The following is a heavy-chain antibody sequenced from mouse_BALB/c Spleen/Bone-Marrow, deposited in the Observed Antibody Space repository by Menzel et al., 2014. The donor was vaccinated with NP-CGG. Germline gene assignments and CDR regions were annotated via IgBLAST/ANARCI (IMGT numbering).Heavy chain of an antibody. Sequence: QVQLKQSGPELVKPGASVKISCKASGYAFSSSWMNWVKQRPGQGLEWIGRIYPGDGDTNYNVKFKGKATLTADKSSSIAYMQLSSLTSVDSAVYFCARDGYGKRNYFDYWGQGTTLTVSS. CDR3: ARDGYGKRNYFDY. D-gene: IGHD2-1*01. V-gene: IGHV1-82*01. J-gene: IGHJ2*01. CDR2: IYPGDGDT. CDR1: GYAFSSSW.